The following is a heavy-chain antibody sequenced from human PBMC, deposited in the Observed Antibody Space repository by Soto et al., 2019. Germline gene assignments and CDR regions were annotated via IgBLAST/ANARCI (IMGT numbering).Heavy chain of an antibody. J-gene: IGHJ1*01. D-gene: IGHD1-20*01. CDR3: ARDPRSITGTTSSEDFQH. Sequence: QAQLMQSGAEVKKPGSSLKVSCKASGGTFSGYAINWVRQAPGQGLEWMGGIIPLLGITDYGQKFQGRITIAADEATGTAYMDLSGLRAEDTAVYYCARDPRSITGTTSSEDFQHWGQGTLVSVYS. CDR2: IIPLLGIT. CDR1: GGTFSGYA. V-gene: IGHV1-69*01.